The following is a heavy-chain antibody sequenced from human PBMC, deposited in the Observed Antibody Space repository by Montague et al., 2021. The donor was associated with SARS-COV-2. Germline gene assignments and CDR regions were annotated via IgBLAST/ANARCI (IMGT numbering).Heavy chain of an antibody. J-gene: IGHJ5*02. CDR2: LYYTGST. Sequence: SECLSLTCTVSGGSISSSSYYWGWIRQPPGKGLEWIGSLYYTGSTYYNPSLKSRVTISVDTSKNQFSLKLSSVTAADTAVYYCARDSSSWYYWFDPWGQGTLVTVSS. CDR1: GGSISSSSYY. V-gene: IGHV4-39*01. CDR3: ARDSSSWYYWFDP. D-gene: IGHD6-13*01.